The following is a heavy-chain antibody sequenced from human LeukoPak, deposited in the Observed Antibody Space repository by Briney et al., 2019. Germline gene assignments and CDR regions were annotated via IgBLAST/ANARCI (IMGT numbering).Heavy chain of an antibody. CDR1: GGSISSYY. CDR2: IYTSGST. D-gene: IGHD4-17*01. J-gene: IGHJ5*02. Sequence: PSETLSLTCTVSGGSISSYYWSWIRQPAGKGLEWIGRIYTSGSTNYNPSLKSRVTMSVDTSKNQFSLKLSSVTAADTAVYYCARASRYGDYAPVRFDPWGQGTLVTVSS. V-gene: IGHV4-4*07. CDR3: ARASRYGDYAPVRFDP.